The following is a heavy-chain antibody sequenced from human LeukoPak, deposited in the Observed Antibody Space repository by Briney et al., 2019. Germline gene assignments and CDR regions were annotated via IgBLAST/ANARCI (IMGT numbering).Heavy chain of an antibody. V-gene: IGHV1-2*02. Sequence: ASVKVSCKASGYTFTGYYMHWVRQAPGQGLERMGWINPNSGGTNYAQKFQGRVTVTRDTSISTAYMELSRLRSDDTAVYYCARDAYDFWSGYYFPNYYYYGMDVWGQGTTVTVSS. CDR3: ARDAYDFWSGYYFPNYYYYGMDV. CDR1: GYTFTGYY. J-gene: IGHJ6*02. D-gene: IGHD3-3*01. CDR2: INPNSGGT.